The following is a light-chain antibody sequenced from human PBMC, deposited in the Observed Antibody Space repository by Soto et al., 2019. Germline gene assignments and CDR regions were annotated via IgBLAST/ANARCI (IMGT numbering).Light chain of an antibody. CDR3: CSYTGNSWV. CDR2: DVN. Sequence: QSVLTQPRSVPGSPGQSVTISCTGTSSDVGGYNYVSWSQQHPGKAPKLMIYDVNKRPSGVPARFSGSKSGNTASLTISGLQDEDEADYYCCSYTGNSWVFGGGTKLTVL. V-gene: IGLV2-11*01. J-gene: IGLJ3*02. CDR1: SSDVGGYNY.